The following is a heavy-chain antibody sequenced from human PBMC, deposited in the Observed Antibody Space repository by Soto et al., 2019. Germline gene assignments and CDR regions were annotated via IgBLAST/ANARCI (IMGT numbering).Heavy chain of an antibody. Sequence: SETHSLTSTVSGGSIISYYWSWIRQPTGKGLEWIGYIYYSGSTNYNPSLKSRVTISVDTSKNQFSLKLSSVTAADTAVYYCARQAPFTMVRGAIDVEDVWGKGTTVTVSS. V-gene: IGHV4-59*08. J-gene: IGHJ6*04. CDR3: ARQAPFTMVRGAIDVEDV. D-gene: IGHD3-10*01. CDR2: IYYSGST. CDR1: GGSIISYY.